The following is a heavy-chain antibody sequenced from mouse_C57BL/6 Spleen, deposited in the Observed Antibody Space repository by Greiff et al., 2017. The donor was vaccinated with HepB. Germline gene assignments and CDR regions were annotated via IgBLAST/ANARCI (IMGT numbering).Heavy chain of an antibody. CDR2: ISSGGDYI. V-gene: IGHV5-9-1*02. CDR3: TREGNDYAWFAY. J-gene: IGHJ3*01. D-gene: IGHD2-4*01. Sequence: EVQRVESGEGLVKPGGSLKLSCAASGFTFSSYAMSWVRQTPEKRLEWVAYISSGGDYIYYADTVKGRFTISRDNARNTLYLQMSSLKSEDTAMYYCTREGNDYAWFAYWGQGTLVTVSA. CDR1: GFTFSSYA.